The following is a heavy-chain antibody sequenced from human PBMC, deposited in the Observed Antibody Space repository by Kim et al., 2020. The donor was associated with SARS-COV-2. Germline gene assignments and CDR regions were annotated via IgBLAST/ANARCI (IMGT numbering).Heavy chain of an antibody. Sequence: GGSLRLSCSVSGFTFADYAVSWFRQAPGKGLEWVGLIRSNTYGGTTEYAASVEDRLTISRDDSKSIAYMQMNSLKTEDTAVYYCSRQYCTGGTCYSVFD. CDR1: GFTFADYA. D-gene: IGHD2-15*01. J-gene: IGHJ4*01. CDR3: SRQYCTGGTCYSVFD. CDR2: IRSNTYGGTT. V-gene: IGHV3-49*03.